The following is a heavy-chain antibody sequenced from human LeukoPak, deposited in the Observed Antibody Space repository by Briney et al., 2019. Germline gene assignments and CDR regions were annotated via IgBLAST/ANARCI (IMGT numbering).Heavy chain of an antibody. CDR1: GFTFNSYA. J-gene: IGHJ4*02. V-gene: IGHV3-23*01. CDR2: ISGSGDST. Sequence: GGSLRLSCAASGFTFNSYAVSWVRQAPGKGLEWVSAISGSGDSTYYADSVRGRFTISRDNSKNTLYLQMNSLRAEDTAVYYCAKETEYYDSSGARGYWGQGTLVTVSS. D-gene: IGHD3-22*01. CDR3: AKETEYYDSSGARGY.